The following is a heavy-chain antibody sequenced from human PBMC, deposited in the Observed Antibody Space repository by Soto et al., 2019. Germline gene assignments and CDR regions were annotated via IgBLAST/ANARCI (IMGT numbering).Heavy chain of an antibody. Sequence: SETLSLTCTVSRGSMNNYYWSWIRQPPGKGLEWIGYVYYSGNSYLKPSLRSRVTISLGASKNQFSLKMRSVTAADTAVYYCARTGKFYYYDNSGLPFDPWGQGTLVTVSS. CDR3: ARTGKFYYYDNSGLPFDP. J-gene: IGHJ5*02. CDR2: VYYSGNS. D-gene: IGHD3-22*01. CDR1: RGSMNNYY. V-gene: IGHV4-59*12.